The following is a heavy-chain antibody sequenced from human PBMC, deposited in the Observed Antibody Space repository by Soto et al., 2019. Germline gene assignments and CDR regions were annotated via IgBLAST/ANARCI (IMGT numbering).Heavy chain of an antibody. D-gene: IGHD3-3*01. CDR2: IKSKTDGGTT. J-gene: IGHJ4*02. CDR1: GFTFSNAW. Sequence: EVQLVESGGGLVKPGGSLRLSCAASGFTFSNAWMSWVRQAPGKGLEWVGRIKSKTDGGTTDYAAPVKGRFTISRDDSKNTLYLQMNSLKTEYTAVYYCSGGIFGVVPDFDYWGQGTLVTVSS. CDR3: SGGIFGVVPDFDY. V-gene: IGHV3-15*01.